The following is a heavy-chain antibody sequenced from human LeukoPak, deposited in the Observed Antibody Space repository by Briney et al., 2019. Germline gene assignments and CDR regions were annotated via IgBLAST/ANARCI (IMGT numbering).Heavy chain of an antibody. CDR2: ISRNGGSI. Sequence: PRRSLRLSCAASGFTFDDYAVHWVRQAPGKGLEWVSGISRNGGSIGYADSVRGRFTCSRANAKNSLYLQMNMLRAEDTASYYCAKRVRYASAFDIWGQGTMVTVSS. V-gene: IGHV3-9*01. CDR3: AKRVRYASAFDI. J-gene: IGHJ3*02. CDR1: GFTFDDYA. D-gene: IGHD1-1*01.